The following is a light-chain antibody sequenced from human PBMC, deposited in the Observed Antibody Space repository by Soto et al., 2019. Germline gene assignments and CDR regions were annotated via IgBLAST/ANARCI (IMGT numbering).Light chain of an antibody. CDR3: SSYTSGSTLYV. J-gene: IGLJ1*01. Sequence: QSALTQPASVSGSPGQSITISCTGTSSDVGGYDYVSWYQQNPGKAPKLTIYEVSNRPSGVSNRFSGSKSGNTASLTISGLQAEDEADYYCSSYTSGSTLYVFGTGTKVTVL. CDR2: EVS. CDR1: SSDVGGYDY. V-gene: IGLV2-14*01.